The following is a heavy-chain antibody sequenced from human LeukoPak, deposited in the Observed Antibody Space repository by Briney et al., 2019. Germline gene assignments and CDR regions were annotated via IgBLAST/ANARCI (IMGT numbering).Heavy chain of an antibody. CDR2: IYSGGST. CDR3: AKDSRGYYYDSSGYGPFGY. J-gene: IGHJ4*02. V-gene: IGHV3-53*05. D-gene: IGHD3-22*01. Sequence: PGGSLRLSCAASGFTVSSNYMSWVRQAPGKGLEWVSVIYSGGSTYYADSVKGRFTISRDNSKNSLYLQMNSLRAEDTALYYCAKDSRGYYYDSSGYGPFGYWGQGTLVTVSS. CDR1: GFTVSSNY.